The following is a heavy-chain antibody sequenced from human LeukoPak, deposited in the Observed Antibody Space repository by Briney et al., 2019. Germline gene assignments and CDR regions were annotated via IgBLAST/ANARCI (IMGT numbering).Heavy chain of an antibody. J-gene: IGHJ3*02. D-gene: IGHD3-22*01. Sequence: SVKVSCXASGGTFSSYAISWVRQAPGQGLEWMGGIIPIFGTANYAQKFQGRVTITTDESTSTAYMELSSLRSEDTAVYYCARDYYDSSGYGAFDIWGQGTMVTVSS. CDR1: GGTFSSYA. CDR3: ARDYYDSSGYGAFDI. CDR2: IIPIFGTA. V-gene: IGHV1-69*05.